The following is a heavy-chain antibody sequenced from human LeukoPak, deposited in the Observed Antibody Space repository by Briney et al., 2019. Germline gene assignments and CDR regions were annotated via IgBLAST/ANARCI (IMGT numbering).Heavy chain of an antibody. CDR1: GFTLSGFW. CDR3: ARRNNDSSGYKGALDI. J-gene: IGHJ3*02. D-gene: IGHD3-22*01. Sequence: GGSPRLSCAASGFTLSGFWMHWVRQGPGKGLVWVSRINSDGSSTSYADSVKGRFTISRDNAKNTLYLQMNSLRAEDTAVYYCARRNNDSSGYKGALDIWGQGTMATVSS. CDR2: INSDGSST. V-gene: IGHV3-74*01.